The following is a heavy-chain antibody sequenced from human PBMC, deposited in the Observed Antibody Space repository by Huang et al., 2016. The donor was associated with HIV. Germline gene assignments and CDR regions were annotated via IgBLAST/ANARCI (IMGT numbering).Heavy chain of an antibody. CDR1: GFTFSDHY. J-gene: IGHJ5*02. V-gene: IGHV3-11*04. CDR2: ISDSGSTS. CDR3: ARDKAWFDP. Sequence: QVQLVESGGGLVKPGGSLSLSCAASGFTFSDHYMSWIRQAPGMGLEWVSHISDSGSTSYYADSVKGRFTISRDNAKKLVYLQMNSLRADDTAVYFCARDKAWFDPWGQGTLVTVSS.